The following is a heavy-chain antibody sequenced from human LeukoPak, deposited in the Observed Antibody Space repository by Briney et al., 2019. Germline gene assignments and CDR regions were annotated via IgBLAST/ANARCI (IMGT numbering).Heavy chain of an antibody. J-gene: IGHJ5*02. D-gene: IGHD2-2*02. Sequence: QSGGSLRLSCAASGFTFSSYAMSWVRQAPGKGLEWVSAISGSGGSTYYADSVKGRFTISRDNSKNTLYLQMNSLRAEDTAVYYCAKEWDCSSTSCYSGTRNWFDPWGQGTLVTVSS. CDR3: AKEWDCSSTSCYSGTRNWFDP. V-gene: IGHV3-23*01. CDR2: ISGSGGST. CDR1: GFTFSSYA.